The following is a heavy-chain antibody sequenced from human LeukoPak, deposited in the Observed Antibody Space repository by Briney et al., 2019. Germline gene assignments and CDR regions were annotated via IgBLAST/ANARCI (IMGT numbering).Heavy chain of an antibody. CDR3: AKDGRAIRVVVVGDFDY. D-gene: IGHD2-15*01. J-gene: IGHJ4*02. CDR2: ISYDGSNK. CDR1: GFTFSSYG. Sequence: GGSLRLSCAASGFTFSSYGMHWVRQAPGKWLELVAVISYDGSNKYYADSVKGRFTISRDNSKNTLYLQMNSLRAEDAAVYYCAKDGRAIRVVVVGDFDYWGQGTLVTVSS. V-gene: IGHV3-30*18.